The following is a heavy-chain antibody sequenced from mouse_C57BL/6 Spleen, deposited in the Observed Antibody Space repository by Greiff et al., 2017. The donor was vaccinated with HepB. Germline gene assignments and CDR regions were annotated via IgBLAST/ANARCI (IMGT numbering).Heavy chain of an antibody. CDR1: GYTFTSYW. D-gene: IGHD1-1*01. J-gene: IGHJ1*03. CDR3: ARRRIYDYGSYWYFDV. CDR2: IDPSDSYT. V-gene: IGHV1-69*01. Sequence: VQLQQPGAELVMPGASVKLSCKASGYTFTSYWMHWVKQRPGQGLEWIGEIDPSDSYTNYNQKFKGKSTLTVDKSSSTAYMQLSSLTSEDSAVDYCARRRIYDYGSYWYFDVWGTGTTVTVSS.